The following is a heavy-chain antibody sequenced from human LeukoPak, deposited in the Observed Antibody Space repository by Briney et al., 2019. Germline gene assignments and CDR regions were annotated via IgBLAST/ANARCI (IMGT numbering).Heavy chain of an antibody. J-gene: IGHJ6*03. CDR3: AREQNGDYAAGAGYYYMDV. D-gene: IGHD4-17*01. Sequence: SETLSLTCTVSGGSISSYYWSWIRQPPGKGLEWIGYIYYSGSTNYNPSLKSRVTISVDTSKNQFSLKLSSVTAADTAVYYCAREQNGDYAAGAGYYYMDVWGKGTTVTVSS. CDR1: GGSISSYY. CDR2: IYYSGST. V-gene: IGHV4-59*12.